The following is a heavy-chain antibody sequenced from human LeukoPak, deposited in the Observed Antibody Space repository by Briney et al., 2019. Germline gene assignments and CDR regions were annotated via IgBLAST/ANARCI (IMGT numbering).Heavy chain of an antibody. J-gene: IGHJ4*02. D-gene: IGHD6-13*01. CDR3: ARIGYASSSQDY. CDR1: GFIFTNYW. V-gene: IGHV3-7*04. Sequence: GGSLRLSCAASGFIFTNYWRSWVRQAPGKGLEWTANITQDGSEKDYVDSVKGRFTISRDNDKNSVYLQMSSLRVEDTAVYYCARIGYASSSQDYWGQGTLVTVSS. CDR2: ITQDGSEK.